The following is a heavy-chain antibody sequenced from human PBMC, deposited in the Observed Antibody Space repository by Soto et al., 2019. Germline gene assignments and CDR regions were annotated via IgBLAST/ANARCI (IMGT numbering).Heavy chain of an antibody. D-gene: IGHD3-22*01. CDR2: ITGSRGKT. V-gene: IGHV3-23*01. CDR3: ARETTMTFDY. CDR1: GFTFSDYS. Sequence: GGSLRLSCAASGFTFSDYSMHWVRQAPGKGLEWVSVITGSRGKTYYADSVKGRFTISRDNSKNTLYLQMNSLRAEDTAVYYCARETTMTFDYWGQGTLVTVSS. J-gene: IGHJ4*02.